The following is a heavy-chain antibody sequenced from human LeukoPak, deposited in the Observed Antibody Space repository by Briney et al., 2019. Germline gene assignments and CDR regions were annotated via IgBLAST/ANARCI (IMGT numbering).Heavy chain of an antibody. J-gene: IGHJ4*02. CDR1: GFTFSSYE. D-gene: IGHD6-13*01. V-gene: IGHV3-48*03. Sequence: GGSLRLSCAASGFTFSSYEMNWVRQAPGKGLEWVSYISSSGSTIYYADSVKGRFTISRDNAKNSLYLQMNSLIAEDTAVYYCAIGIAAAGTGGGYWGQGTLVTVSS. CDR3: AIGIAAAGTGGGY. CDR2: ISSSGSTI.